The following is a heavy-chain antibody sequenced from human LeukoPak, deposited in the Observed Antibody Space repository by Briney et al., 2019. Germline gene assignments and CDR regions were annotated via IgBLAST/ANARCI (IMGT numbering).Heavy chain of an antibody. Sequence: SETLSLTCTVSGGSISSGSYYWSWIRQPAGKGLEWIGRIYTSGSTNYNPSLKSRVTISVDTSKSQFSLKLSSVPAADTAVYYCARVGADYGDFSGFDYWGQGTLVTVSS. J-gene: IGHJ4*02. CDR1: GGSISSGSYY. CDR2: IYTSGST. D-gene: IGHD4-17*01. V-gene: IGHV4-61*02. CDR3: ARVGADYGDFSGFDY.